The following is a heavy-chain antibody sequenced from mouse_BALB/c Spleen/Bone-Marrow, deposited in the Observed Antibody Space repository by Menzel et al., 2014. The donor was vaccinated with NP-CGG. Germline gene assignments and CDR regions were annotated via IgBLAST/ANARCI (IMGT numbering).Heavy chain of an antibody. CDR3: SSYAMDY. V-gene: IGHV14-3*02. CDR2: IDPANGNT. CDR1: GFNIKDTY. Sequence: VHVKQSGAELVKPGASVKLSCTASGFNIKDTYMHWVKQRPEQGLEWIGRIDPANGNTKYDPKFQGKATITADTSSNTAYLQLRSLTSEDTAVDYGSSYAMDYWGQGTSVTVSS. J-gene: IGHJ4*01.